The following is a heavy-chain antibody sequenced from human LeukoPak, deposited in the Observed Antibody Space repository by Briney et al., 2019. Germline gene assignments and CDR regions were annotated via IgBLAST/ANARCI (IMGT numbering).Heavy chain of an antibody. CDR2: IKQDGSEK. V-gene: IGHV3-7*01. Sequence: PGGSLRLSCAASGFTFSSYWMSWVRQAPGKGLEWVANIKQDGSEKYYADSVKGRFTISRDNSKNTLYLQMNSLRAEDTAVYYCAREGGQWLVSDYWGQGTLVTVSS. J-gene: IGHJ4*02. CDR3: AREGGQWLVSDY. CDR1: GFTFSSYW. D-gene: IGHD6-19*01.